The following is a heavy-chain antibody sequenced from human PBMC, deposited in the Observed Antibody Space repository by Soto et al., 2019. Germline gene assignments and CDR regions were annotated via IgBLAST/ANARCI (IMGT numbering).Heavy chain of an antibody. CDR3: ARDTVGYCGGGSCYSSDY. CDR1: GGTFSSYA. CDR2: IIPICGTA. V-gene: IGHV1-69*01. D-gene: IGHD2-15*01. Sequence: QVQLVQSGAEVKKPGSSVKVSCKASGGTFSSYAISWVRQAPGQGLEWMGGIIPICGTANYAQKFQGRVSITATESTGTAYMELSSLRSEDTAVYYCARDTVGYCGGGSCYSSDYWGQGTLVTVS. J-gene: IGHJ4*02.